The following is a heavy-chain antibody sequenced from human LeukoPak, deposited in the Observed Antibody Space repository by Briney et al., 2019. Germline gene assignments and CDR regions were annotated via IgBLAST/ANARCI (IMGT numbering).Heavy chain of an antibody. J-gene: IGHJ4*02. CDR1: GFTFSSYA. CDR2: ISYDRSNK. V-gene: IGHV3-30*04. Sequence: GGSLRLSCAASGFTFSSYAMHWVRQAPGKGLEWVAVISYDRSNKYYADSVKGRFTISRDNSKNTLYLQMNSLRAEDTAVYYCAREGDAVGSLDYWGQGNLVTVSS. CDR3: AREGDAVGSLDY. D-gene: IGHD6-19*01.